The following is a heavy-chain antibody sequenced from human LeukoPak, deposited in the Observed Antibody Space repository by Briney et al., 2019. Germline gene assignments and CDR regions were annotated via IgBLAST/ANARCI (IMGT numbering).Heavy chain of an antibody. CDR1: GFTFSSYA. Sequence: GRSLRLSCAASGFTFSSYAMHWVRQAPGKGLEWVAVISYDGSNKYYADSVKGRFTISGDNSKNTLYLQMNSLRAEDTAVYYCASPLWFGELLFESWGQGTLVTVSS. CDR2: ISYDGSNK. D-gene: IGHD3-10*01. CDR3: ASPLWFGELLFES. V-gene: IGHV3-30-3*01. J-gene: IGHJ4*02.